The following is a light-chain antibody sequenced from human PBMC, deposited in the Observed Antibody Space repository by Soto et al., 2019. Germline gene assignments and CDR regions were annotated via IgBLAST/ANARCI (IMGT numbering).Light chain of an antibody. CDR3: QQYNSYPLT. CDR2: TAS. Sequence: AIQMTQSPSSLSASVGDRVSITCQGIRCRRSELVLYQQKPGKAPNLLIYTASTLESGVPSRFSGSGSGTEFTLTISSLQPDDFATYYCQQYNSYPLTFGGGTKVDI. CDR1: RCRRSE. V-gene: IGKV1-13*02. J-gene: IGKJ4*01.